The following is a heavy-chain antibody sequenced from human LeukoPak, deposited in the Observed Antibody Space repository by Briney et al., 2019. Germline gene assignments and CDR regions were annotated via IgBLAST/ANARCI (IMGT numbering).Heavy chain of an antibody. CDR1: GGSISSYY. CDR2: IYYSGST. V-gene: IGHV4-59*01. CDR3: ARIEDYGGNSANY. Sequence: TSETLSLTCTVSGGSISSYYWSWIRRPPGKGLEWIGYIYYSGSTNYNPSLKSRVTISVDTSKNQFSLKLSSVTAADTAVYYCARIEDYGGNSANYWGQGTLVTVSS. J-gene: IGHJ4*02. D-gene: IGHD4-23*01.